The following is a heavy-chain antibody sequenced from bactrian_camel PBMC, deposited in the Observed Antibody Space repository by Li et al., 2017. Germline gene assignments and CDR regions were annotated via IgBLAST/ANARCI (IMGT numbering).Heavy chain of an antibody. CDR2: IYGETTT. J-gene: IGHJ6*01. V-gene: IGHV3S53*01. CDR3: AAEVGVSGYCIPGGLVFGH. Sequence: VESGGGSVQAGGSLRLSCAASRYTLYIAWFRQAPGTEREVVAEIYGETTTLYADSVKSRFTISKDIAKNTVHLQMNSLKTEDTATYYCAAEVGVSGYCIPGGLVFGHWDQGTQVTVS. D-gene: IGHD3*01. CDR1: RYTLY.